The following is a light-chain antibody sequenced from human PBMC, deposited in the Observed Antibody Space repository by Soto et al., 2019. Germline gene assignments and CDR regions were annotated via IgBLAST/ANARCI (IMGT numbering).Light chain of an antibody. CDR2: DVS. V-gene: IGLV2-14*03. CDR1: SSDVGGYNY. Sequence: QSVLTQPASVSGSPGQSITISCTGTSSDVGGYNYVSWYQQHPGRAPQLMIYDVSNRPSGVSNRFSGSRSGNTASLTISGLQAEDEADYYCSSYANSTTVLCCGGPKRTVL. J-gene: IGLJ2*01. CDR3: SSYANSTTVL.